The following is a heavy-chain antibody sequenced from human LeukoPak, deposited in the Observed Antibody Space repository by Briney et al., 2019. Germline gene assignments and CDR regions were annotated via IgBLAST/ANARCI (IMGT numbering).Heavy chain of an antibody. V-gene: IGHV3-30*18. CDR2: VSCDGKIT. CDR1: GFTFRNFG. J-gene: IGHJ4*02. CDR3: AKEKDYCVSASCDY. D-gene: IGHD3-10*01. Sequence: GGSLRLSCAASGFTFRNFGMHWVRQAPGKGLEWVAVVSCDGKITHYADSVKGRFTTGRDNTQNTLYLHMTSLRGEDTAPYYCAKEKDYCVSASCDYWGQGTQVTVSS.